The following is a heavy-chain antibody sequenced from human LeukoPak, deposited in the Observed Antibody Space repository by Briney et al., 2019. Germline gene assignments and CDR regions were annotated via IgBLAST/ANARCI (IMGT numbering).Heavy chain of an antibody. Sequence: PSETLSLTCTVSGVSINSHYWSWIRQPPGKGLEWIGFIYDSGSANYNSSLKSRVTMTVDTSKNQFSLKLNSVTAADTAVYYCARVLQNYYHMDVWGKGTTVTVSS. J-gene: IGHJ6*03. CDR1: GVSINSHY. D-gene: IGHD3-3*01. CDR3: ARVLQNYYHMDV. CDR2: IYDSGSA. V-gene: IGHV4-59*11.